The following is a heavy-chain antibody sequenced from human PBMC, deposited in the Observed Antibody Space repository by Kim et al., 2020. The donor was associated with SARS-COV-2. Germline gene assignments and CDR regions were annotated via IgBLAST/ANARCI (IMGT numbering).Heavy chain of an antibody. D-gene: IGHD5-12*01. V-gene: IGHV3-21*01. Sequence: GGSLRLSCAASGFTFSSYSMNWVRQAPGKGLEWVSSISSSSSYINYADSVKGRFTISRDNAKNSLYLQMNSLRAEDTAVYYCARDRGRGWLQPDYWGQGTLVTVSS. CDR3: ARDRGRGWLQPDY. CDR1: GFTFSSYS. CDR2: ISSSSSYI. J-gene: IGHJ4*02.